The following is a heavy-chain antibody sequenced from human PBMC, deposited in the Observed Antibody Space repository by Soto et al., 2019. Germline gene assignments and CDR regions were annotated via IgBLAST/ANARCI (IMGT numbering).Heavy chain of an antibody. V-gene: IGHV3-23*01. J-gene: IGHJ3*02. Sequence: GGWMRRSCAPCGFSFKENDMSWFRQDAGKGLERVSAISGTGGSTYYADAGEGHFTISRDDSKNTLSLQMNSLRAEDTAVYYCAKDIYYDSSGGSFDIWGQGTLVAVSS. CDR2: ISGTGGST. CDR3: AKDIYYDSSGGSFDI. CDR1: GFSFKEND. D-gene: IGHD3-22*01.